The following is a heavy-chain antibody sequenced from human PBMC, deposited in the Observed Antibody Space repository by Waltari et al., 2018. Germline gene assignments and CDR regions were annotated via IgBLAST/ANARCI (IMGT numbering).Heavy chain of an antibody. CDR1: GFSLTTRDVG. CDR2: IYWNDDK. J-gene: IGHJ4*02. D-gene: IGHD3-9*01. Sequence: QITLKESGPTLLKPTQPLTLTCTFSGFSLTTRDVGVGWVRQPPGKALEWLALIYWNDDKRFNPSLSSRLTITKDTSENQVVLTMTHMDPVVTATYYCAHAYDVLSGYFDNWGQGTLVTVSS. CDR3: AHAYDVLSGYFDN. V-gene: IGHV2-5*01.